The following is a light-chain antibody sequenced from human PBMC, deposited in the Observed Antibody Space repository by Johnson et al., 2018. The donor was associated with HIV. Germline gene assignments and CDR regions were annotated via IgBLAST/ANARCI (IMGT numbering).Light chain of an antibody. CDR3: GTWDSSLSAGV. V-gene: IGLV1-51*01. J-gene: IGLJ1*01. CDR1: SSNIGNNY. CDR2: DNN. Sequence: QSVLTQPPSVSAAPGQKVTISCSGSSSNIGNNYVSWYQQLPGTAPKLLIYDNNKRPSGIPDRFSGSKSGTSATLGITGLQTGKEADYYCGTWDSSLSAGVFGTGTKVTVL.